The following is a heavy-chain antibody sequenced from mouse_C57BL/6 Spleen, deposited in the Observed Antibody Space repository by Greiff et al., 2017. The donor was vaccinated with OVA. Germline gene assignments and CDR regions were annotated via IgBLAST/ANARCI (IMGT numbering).Heavy chain of an antibody. CDR1: GYSITSGYY. V-gene: IGHV3-6*01. CDR2: ISYDGSN. Sequence: EVQLLESGPGLVKPSQSLSLTCSVTGYSITSGYYWNWIRQFPGNKLEWMGYISYDGSNNYNPSLKNRISITRDTSKNQFFLKLNSVTTEDTATYYCARDPYYYGSSYGDWYFDVWGTGTTVTVSS. CDR3: ARDPYYYGSSYGDWYFDV. D-gene: IGHD1-1*01. J-gene: IGHJ1*03.